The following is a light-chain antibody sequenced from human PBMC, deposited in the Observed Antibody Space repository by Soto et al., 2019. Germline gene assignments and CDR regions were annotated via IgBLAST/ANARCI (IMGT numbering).Light chain of an antibody. CDR1: QSVSRG. Sequence: DIQMTQSPSTLSASVGDRVTITCRASQSVSRGLAWYQKRPGKAPNLLIYKASTLESGVPSRFSGSGSGTEFTLTISSLQPDDFATYYCQHYDTYPLTFGGGTKVEIK. CDR2: KAS. J-gene: IGKJ4*01. CDR3: QHYDTYPLT. V-gene: IGKV1-5*03.